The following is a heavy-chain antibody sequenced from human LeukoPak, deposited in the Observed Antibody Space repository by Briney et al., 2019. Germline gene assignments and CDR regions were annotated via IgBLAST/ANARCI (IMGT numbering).Heavy chain of an antibody. Sequence: SVTVSCTASGGTFSSYAISWVRQAPGQGLEWMGGIIPIFGTANYAQKFQGRVTITADESTSTAYMELSSLRSEDTAVYYCARVAGSNNWNTPEYYYYYGMDVWGQGTTVTVSS. CDR3: ARVAGSNNWNTPEYYYYYGMDV. D-gene: IGHD1/OR15-1a*01. CDR1: GGTFSSYA. V-gene: IGHV1-69*13. CDR2: IIPIFGTA. J-gene: IGHJ6*02.